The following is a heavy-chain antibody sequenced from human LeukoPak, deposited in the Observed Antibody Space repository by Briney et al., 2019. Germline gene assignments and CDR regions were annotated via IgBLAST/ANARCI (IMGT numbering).Heavy chain of an antibody. CDR3: AKAIFSGSYQSFDY. J-gene: IGHJ4*02. Sequence: GGSLRLACAASGFSVSNTYMSWVRQAPGKGLEWVSAISGSGGSTNYADSVKGRFTISRDNSKNTLYLQMNSLRAEDTAVYYRAKAIFSGSYQSFDYWGQGTLVTVSS. CDR1: GFSVSNTY. D-gene: IGHD1-26*01. CDR2: ISGSGGST. V-gene: IGHV3-23*01.